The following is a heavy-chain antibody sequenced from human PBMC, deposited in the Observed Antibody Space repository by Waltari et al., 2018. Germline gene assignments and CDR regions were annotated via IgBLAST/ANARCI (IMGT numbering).Heavy chain of an antibody. CDR2: GDPADGET. J-gene: IGHJ3*02. V-gene: IGHV1-69-2*01. D-gene: IGHD2-2*01. Sequence: EVQLVQSGAEVKKPGATVKISCKASGYTFTDYYMHWVQQAPGKGLEWMGRGDPADGETIYAEKFRGRGTITADTSTDTAYIELSSLRSEDTAVYYWATDKVVPAARDAFDIWGQGTMVTVSS. CDR3: ATDKVVPAARDAFDI. CDR1: GYTFTDYY.